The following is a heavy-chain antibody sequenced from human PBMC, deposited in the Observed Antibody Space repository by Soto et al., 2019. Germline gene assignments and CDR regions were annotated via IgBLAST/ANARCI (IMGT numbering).Heavy chain of an antibody. Sequence: GGSMRLSCAAAGLTFSRYGMHWVRQAPGKGLEWLAVISYDESIKYFSDSVKGRFSITRDNAKNTLYLQMNSLRAEDTAVYYCAKDRAVVPGTYYYYGMDVWGQGTTVTVSS. J-gene: IGHJ6*02. D-gene: IGHD2-15*01. CDR1: GLTFSRYG. CDR3: AKDRAVVPGTYYYYGMDV. V-gene: IGHV3-30*18. CDR2: ISYDESIK.